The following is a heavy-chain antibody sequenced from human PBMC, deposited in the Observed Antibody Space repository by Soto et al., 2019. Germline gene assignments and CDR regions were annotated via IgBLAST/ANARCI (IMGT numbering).Heavy chain of an antibody. J-gene: IGHJ4*02. V-gene: IGHV3-23*01. D-gene: IGHD3-16*01. CDR3: AKGDDSYGLFHY. Sequence: PGGSLRLSCAASGFTFSTYAMNWVRQAPGKGLEWVSGISGSGGSTFYADSVKGRFTVSRDNSKNTLYLQMNSLRAEDTALYYCAKGDDSYGLFHYWGQGTLVTVSS. CDR2: ISGSGGST. CDR1: GFTFSTYA.